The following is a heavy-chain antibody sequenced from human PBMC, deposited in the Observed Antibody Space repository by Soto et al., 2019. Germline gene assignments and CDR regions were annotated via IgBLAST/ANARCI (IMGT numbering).Heavy chain of an antibody. CDR3: ACGRSYSSGGLDP. D-gene: IGHD3-10*01. Sequence: SETLSLTCTVSGGSISSGGYYWSWIRQHPGKGLEWIGYIYYSGSTYYNPSLKSRVTISVDTSKNQFSLKLSSVTAADTAVYYCACGRSYSSGGLDPWGQGTLVTVSS. J-gene: IGHJ5*02. V-gene: IGHV4-31*03. CDR1: GGSISSGGYY. CDR2: IYYSGST.